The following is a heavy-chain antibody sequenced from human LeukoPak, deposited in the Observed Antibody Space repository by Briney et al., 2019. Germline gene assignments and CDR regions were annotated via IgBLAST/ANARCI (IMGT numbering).Heavy chain of an antibody. CDR3: ARGHGYNTAFDY. J-gene: IGHJ4*02. V-gene: IGHV3-21*01. CDR1: GFTFSSYA. Sequence: GGSLRLSCAASGFTFSSYAMSWVRQAPGKGLEWVSSISSSSSYIYYADSVKGRFTISRDNAKNSLYLQMNSLRAEDTAVYYCARGHGYNTAFDYWGQGTLVTVSS. CDR2: ISSSSSYI. D-gene: IGHD5-24*01.